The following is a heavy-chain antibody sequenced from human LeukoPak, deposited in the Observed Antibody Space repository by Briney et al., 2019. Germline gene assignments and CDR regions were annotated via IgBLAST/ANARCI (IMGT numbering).Heavy chain of an antibody. CDR3: ARDKRWLQLPFDY. Sequence: ASVKVSCKASGYTFTGYYMHWVRQAPGQGLEWMGWINPNSGGTNYAHKFQGRVTMTRDTSIRTAYMELSRLRSDDTAVYYCARDKRWLQLPFDYWGQGTLVTVSS. CDR2: INPNSGGT. J-gene: IGHJ4*02. V-gene: IGHV1-2*07. D-gene: IGHD5-24*01. CDR1: GYTFTGYY.